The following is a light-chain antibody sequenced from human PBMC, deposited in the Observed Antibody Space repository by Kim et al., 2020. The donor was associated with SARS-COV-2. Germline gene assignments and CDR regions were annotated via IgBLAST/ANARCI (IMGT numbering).Light chain of an antibody. CDR1: TSDVGGYNY. Sequence: GQSITISCTVTTSDVGGYNYVSWYQQHPGKAPKLMIYDVSKRPSGVSNRFSGSKSGNTASLTISWLQAEDEADYCCSSYTRSTTYVFGTGTKVTVL. CDR3: SSYTRSTTYV. J-gene: IGLJ1*01. CDR2: DVS. V-gene: IGLV2-14*04.